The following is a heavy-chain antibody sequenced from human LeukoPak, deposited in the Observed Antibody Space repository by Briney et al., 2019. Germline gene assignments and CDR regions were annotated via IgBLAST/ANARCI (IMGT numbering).Heavy chain of an antibody. CDR1: GFTFSTYS. V-gene: IGHV3-23*01. CDR3: ATRPELSYYYYMDV. CDR2: ISGSGSGT. D-gene: IGHD1-1*01. Sequence: HSGGSLRLSCAASGFTFSTYSMNWVRQAPGKGLEWVSAISGSGSGTYYADSVKGRFTISRDNSKNTLYLQMNSLRAEDTAVYYCATRPELSYYYYMDVWGKGTTVTVSS. J-gene: IGHJ6*03.